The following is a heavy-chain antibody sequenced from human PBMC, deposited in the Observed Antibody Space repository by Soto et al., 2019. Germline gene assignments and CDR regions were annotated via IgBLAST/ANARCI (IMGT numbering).Heavy chain of an antibody. CDR1: GFTFSSYP. V-gene: IGHV3-74*01. CDR2: ITEDGSGT. J-gene: IGHJ4*02. CDR3: VRGTNGWRGMDY. D-gene: IGHD2-8*01. Sequence: GGSLRLSCATSGFTFSSYPIHWVRQAPGKGPVWVSRITEDGSGTTYADSVKGRFTVTRDNAKNTMYLQMSGLGAEDTAVYHCVRGTNGWRGMDYWGQGTLVTVSS.